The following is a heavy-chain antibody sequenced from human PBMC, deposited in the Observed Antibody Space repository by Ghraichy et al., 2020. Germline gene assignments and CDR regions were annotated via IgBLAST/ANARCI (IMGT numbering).Heavy chain of an antibody. D-gene: IGHD6-19*01. Sequence: SETLSLTCTVSGGSISSYYWSWIRQPPGKGLEWIGYIYYSGSTNYNPSLKSRVTISVDTSKNQFSLKLSSVTAADTAVYYCARCIAVAGSFWYFDLWGRGTLVTVSS. J-gene: IGHJ2*01. CDR3: ARCIAVAGSFWYFDL. CDR2: IYYSGST. CDR1: GGSISSYY. V-gene: IGHV4-59*08.